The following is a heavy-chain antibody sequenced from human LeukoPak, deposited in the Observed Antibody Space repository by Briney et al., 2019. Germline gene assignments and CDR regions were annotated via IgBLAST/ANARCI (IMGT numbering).Heavy chain of an antibody. Sequence: SETLSLTCTVSGGSISSYYWSWIRQPPGKGLEWIGYIYYSGSTNYNPSLKSRVTISVDTSKNQFSLKLSSVTAADTAVYYCAREGVYDSSGYYPEAFDIWGQGTMVTVSS. V-gene: IGHV4-59*01. J-gene: IGHJ3*02. D-gene: IGHD3-22*01. CDR1: GGSISSYY. CDR2: IYYSGST. CDR3: AREGVYDSSGYYPEAFDI.